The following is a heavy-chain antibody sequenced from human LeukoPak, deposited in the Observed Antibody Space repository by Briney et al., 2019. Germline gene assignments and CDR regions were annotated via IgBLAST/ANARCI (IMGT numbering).Heavy chain of an antibody. J-gene: IGHJ4*02. V-gene: IGHV4-39*07. CDR1: GGSISSSSYY. CDR2: IYYSGST. CDR3: ARDCSGGSCYSEVIDY. Sequence: SETLSLTCTVSGGSISSSSYYWGWIRQPPGKGLEWIGSIYYSGSTNYNPSLKSRVTMSVDTSKNQFSLEVTSVTAADAAVYYCARDCSGGSCYSEVIDYWGQGTLVTVSS. D-gene: IGHD2-15*01.